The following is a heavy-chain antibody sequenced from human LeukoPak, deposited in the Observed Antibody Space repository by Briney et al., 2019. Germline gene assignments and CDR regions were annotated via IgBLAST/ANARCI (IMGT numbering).Heavy chain of an antibody. Sequence: TGGSLRLSCAASGFTFSSYAMSGVRQAPGKGREWGLAISGSGGSTYYADSVKGRFTISRDNSKNTLYLQMNSLRAEDTAVYYCAKGIMITFGGVIAPSYYFDYWGQGTLVTVSS. CDR3: AKGIMITFGGVIAPSYYFDY. CDR1: GFTFSSYA. V-gene: IGHV3-23*01. J-gene: IGHJ4*02. D-gene: IGHD3-16*02. CDR2: ISGSGGST.